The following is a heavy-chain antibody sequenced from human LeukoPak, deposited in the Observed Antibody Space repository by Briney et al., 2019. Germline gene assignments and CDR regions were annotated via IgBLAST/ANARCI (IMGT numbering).Heavy chain of an antibody. CDR3: AKVASSGYRVYFDY. CDR1: GFTVSSNY. Sequence: GGSLRLSCAASGFTVSSNYMSWVRQAPGKGLEWVSVIYSGGSTYYADSVKGRFTISRDNSKNTLYLQMNSLRAEDTAVYYCAKVASSGYRVYFDYWGQGTLVTVSS. D-gene: IGHD3-22*01. CDR2: IYSGGST. V-gene: IGHV3-66*01. J-gene: IGHJ4*02.